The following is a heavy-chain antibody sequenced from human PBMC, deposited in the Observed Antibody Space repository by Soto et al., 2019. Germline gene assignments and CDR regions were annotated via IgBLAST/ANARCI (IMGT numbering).Heavy chain of an antibody. J-gene: IGHJ4*02. Sequence: GGSLRLCCAASGFTFSNAWMNWVRQAPGKGLEWVGRIKSKTDGGTTDYAAPVKGRFTISRDDSKNTLYLQMNSLKTEDTAVYYCTTSNWNDFSRLRSYPSDYWGQRTLVTVSS. V-gene: IGHV3-15*07. D-gene: IGHD1-1*01. CDR2: IKSKTDGGTT. CDR3: TTSNWNDFSRLRSYPSDY. CDR1: GFTFSNAW.